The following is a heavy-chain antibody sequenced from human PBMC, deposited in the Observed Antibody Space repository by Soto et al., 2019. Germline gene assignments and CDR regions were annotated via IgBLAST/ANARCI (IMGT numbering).Heavy chain of an antibody. Sequence: QVQLVQSGAEVKKPGASVKLSCKASGYTFTNYYIHWVRQAPGQGLEWMAIINPNGGSTNYAQKIQGSVTLTRDTSTSTVYMDLSSLKSEDMDVYYCARGLAAGDYWGQGTLVVGSA. V-gene: IGHV1-46*01. D-gene: IGHD6-13*01. CDR3: ARGLAAGDY. J-gene: IGHJ4*02. CDR1: GYTFTNYY. CDR2: INPNGGST.